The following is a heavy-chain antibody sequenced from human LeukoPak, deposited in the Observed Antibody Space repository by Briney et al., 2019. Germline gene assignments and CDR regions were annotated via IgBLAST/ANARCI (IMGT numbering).Heavy chain of an antibody. D-gene: IGHD6-13*01. CDR1: GYTFSGYY. Sequence: ASVKVSCKASGYTFSGYYMHWVRQAPGQGLEWMGWINPKSGGTNYAQKFQGRVTMTRDTSISTAYMELSRLRSDDTAVYYCSRGYPLSTTAAGTYFQHWGQGTLVTVSS. V-gene: IGHV1-2*02. CDR2: INPKSGGT. J-gene: IGHJ1*01. CDR3: SRGYPLSTTAAGTYFQH.